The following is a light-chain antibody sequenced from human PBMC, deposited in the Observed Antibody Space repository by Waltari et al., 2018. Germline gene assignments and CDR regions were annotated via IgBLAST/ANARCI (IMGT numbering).Light chain of an antibody. J-gene: IGKJ1*01. CDR2: SAS. V-gene: IGKV3-20*01. Sequence: EIVLTQSPGTLSSSPGERVTLSCRASQSVTSSYLAWYQQKPGQAPRPLIYSASNRATGIPDRFSGSGSGTDFTLTISRLEPEDFAVYCCQQYGSSPPTFGQGTKVEIK. CDR3: QQYGSSPPT. CDR1: QSVTSSY.